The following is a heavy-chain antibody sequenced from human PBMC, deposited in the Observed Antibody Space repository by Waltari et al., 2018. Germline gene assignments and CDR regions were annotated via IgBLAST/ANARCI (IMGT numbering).Heavy chain of an antibody. V-gene: IGHV4-4*09. Sequence: QVQLQESGPGLVKPSETLSPACTFPGDFFSSSYWTWLRQPPGKGLGWVGYIYTSGSTNYNPSLKSRLTILLDTSKNQFSLKLSSVTAADTAVYYCARASAYYTIDYWGQGTLVTVSS. CDR3: ARASAYYTIDY. CDR2: IYTSGST. CDR1: GDFFSSSY. J-gene: IGHJ4*02. D-gene: IGHD3-3*01.